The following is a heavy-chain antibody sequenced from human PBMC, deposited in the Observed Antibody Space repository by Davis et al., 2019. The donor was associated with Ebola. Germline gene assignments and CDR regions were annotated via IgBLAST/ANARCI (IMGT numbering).Heavy chain of an antibody. CDR2: ISGSGGST. CDR3: AKTIAAAGLYYFDY. D-gene: IGHD6-13*01. V-gene: IGHV3-23*01. Sequence: GESLKISCAASGFTFSSYAMSWVRQAPGKGLEWVSAISGSGGSTYYADSVKGRFTISRDNSKNTLYLQMNSLRAEDTAVYYCAKTIAAAGLYYFDYWGQGTLVTVSS. J-gene: IGHJ4*02. CDR1: GFTFSSYA.